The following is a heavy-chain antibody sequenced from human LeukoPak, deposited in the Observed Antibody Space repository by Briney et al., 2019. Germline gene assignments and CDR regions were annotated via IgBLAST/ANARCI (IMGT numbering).Heavy chain of an antibody. CDR2: IYYSGST. CDR1: GGSTSSYY. Sequence: NPSETLSLTCTVSGGSTSSYYWSWIRQPPGKGLEWIGYIYYSGSTNYNPSLKSRVTISVDTSKNQFSLKLSSVTAADTAVYYCATIPAYYYDSSGSVNDAFDIWGQGTMVTVSS. J-gene: IGHJ3*02. CDR3: ATIPAYYYDSSGSVNDAFDI. V-gene: IGHV4-59*01. D-gene: IGHD3-22*01.